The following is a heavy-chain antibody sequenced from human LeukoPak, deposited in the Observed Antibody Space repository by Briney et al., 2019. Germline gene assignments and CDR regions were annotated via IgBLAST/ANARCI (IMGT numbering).Heavy chain of an antibody. CDR3: AKDRSYSHYYYYGMDV. D-gene: IGHD3-10*01. J-gene: IGHJ6*02. V-gene: IGHV3-9*01. CDR2: ISWNSDYI. Sequence: GGSLRLSCAASGFTFDDYAMHWVRQAPGKGLEWVSGISWNSDYIGYAESVKGRFTISRDNAKNSLYLQMNSLRPEDTALYFCAKDRSYSHYYYYGMDVWGQGTTVTVSS. CDR1: GFTFDDYA.